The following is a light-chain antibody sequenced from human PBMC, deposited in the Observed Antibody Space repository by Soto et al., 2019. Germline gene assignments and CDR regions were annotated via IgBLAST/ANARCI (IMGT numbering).Light chain of an antibody. CDR3: QQYNNWPLT. V-gene: IGKV3-15*01. Sequence: IVMTQSPATLSVSQGERATLSCRASQSVSSNLAWYQQKPGQAPRLLIYGASTRATGIPARFSGSGSGTEFTLTISSLQSEDFAVYYCQQYNNWPLTFGGGAKVDIK. J-gene: IGKJ4*01. CDR1: QSVSSN. CDR2: GAS.